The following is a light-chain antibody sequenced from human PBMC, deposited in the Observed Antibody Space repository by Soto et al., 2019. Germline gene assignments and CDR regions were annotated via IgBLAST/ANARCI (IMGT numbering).Light chain of an antibody. CDR2: AAS. CDR3: QHSHSTPRIT. J-gene: IGKJ5*01. V-gene: IGKV1-39*01. CDR1: QSIRSY. Sequence: DIQMTQSPSSLSAVVGDRVTITYRTSQSIRSYLNWYQQKSGKSPKLLISAASNLQSGVPSRFSGSGSGTDFTLTISSLQPEDVATYYCQHSHSTPRITFGQGTRLQIK.